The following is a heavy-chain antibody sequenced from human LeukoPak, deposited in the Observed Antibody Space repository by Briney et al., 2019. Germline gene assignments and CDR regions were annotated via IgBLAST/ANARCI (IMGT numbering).Heavy chain of an antibody. J-gene: IGHJ3*02. D-gene: IGHD4/OR15-4a*01. V-gene: IGHV1-18*01. CDR1: GYSFTNFG. CDR3: ARTQPLVPDAFDI. CDR2: ISAYNGNT. Sequence: VASVKVSCKASGYSFTNFGVSWVRQAPGQGLECLGWISAYNGNTSYAQNLQGRVTMTTDTSTSTAYMELRSLRSDDTAVYYCARTQPLVPDAFDIWGQGTMVTVSS.